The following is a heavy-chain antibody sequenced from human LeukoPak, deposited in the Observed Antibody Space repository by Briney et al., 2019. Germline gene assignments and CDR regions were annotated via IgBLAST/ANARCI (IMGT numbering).Heavy chain of an antibody. Sequence: ASVKVSCKASGGTFSSYAISWVRQAPGQGLEWMGGIIPIFGTANYAQKFQGRVTITADKSTSTAYMELSSLRSEDTAVYYCARPAYDILTGHWGQGTLVTVSS. CDR2: IIPIFGTA. D-gene: IGHD3-9*01. CDR1: GGTFSSYA. V-gene: IGHV1-69*06. J-gene: IGHJ4*02. CDR3: ARPAYDILTGH.